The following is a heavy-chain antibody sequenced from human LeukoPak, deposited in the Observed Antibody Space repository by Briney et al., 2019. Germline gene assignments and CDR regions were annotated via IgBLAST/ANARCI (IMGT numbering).Heavy chain of an antibody. CDR2: ISSNGGST. V-gene: IGHV3-64*01. CDR3: ARGPGATGNYFGY. J-gene: IGHJ4*02. Sequence: GGSLRLSCAASGFTFSSYAMHWVRQAPGKGLEYVSAISSNGGSTYYANSVKGRFTISRDNSKNTLYLQMGSLRAEDMAVYYCARGPGATGNYFGYWGQGTLVTVSS. D-gene: IGHD1-26*01. CDR1: GFTFSSYA.